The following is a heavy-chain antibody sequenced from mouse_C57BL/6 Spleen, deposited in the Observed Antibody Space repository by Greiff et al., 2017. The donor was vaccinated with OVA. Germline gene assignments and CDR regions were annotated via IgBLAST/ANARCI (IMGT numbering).Heavy chain of an antibody. Sequence: EVQLQQSGPELVKPGASVKLSCKASGYTFNEDCMNWVKQSHGKSLEWIGDITPNSCGTLYNQKFKGKATLTVDKSSSTAYMEMRRLTSEDAAVDYCARVAPYYAIDYWGQGTSVTVSS. CDR2: ITPNSCGT. CDR3: ARVAPYYAIDY. CDR1: GYTFNEDC. J-gene: IGHJ4*01. D-gene: IGHD1-1*01. V-gene: IGHV1-26*01.